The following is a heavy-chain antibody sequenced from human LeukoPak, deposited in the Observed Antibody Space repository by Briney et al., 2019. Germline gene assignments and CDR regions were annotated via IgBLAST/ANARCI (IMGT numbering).Heavy chain of an antibody. V-gene: IGHV4-59*12. CDR2: IYYSGIT. D-gene: IGHD1-1*01. J-gene: IGHJ4*02. CDR3: ARLRDLYNIFDY. Sequence: KASETLSLTCTVSGGSISNSYWSWIRQPPGKGLEWIGYIYYSGITNYNPSLKSRVTISVDTPKNQFSLKLSSVTAADTAVYYCARLRDLYNIFDYWGQGTLVTVSS. CDR1: GGSISNSY.